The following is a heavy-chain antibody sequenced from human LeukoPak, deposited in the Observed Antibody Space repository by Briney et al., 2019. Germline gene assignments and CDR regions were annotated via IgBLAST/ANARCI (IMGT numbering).Heavy chain of an antibody. CDR1: GFTFSSYA. CDR3: AKIRGVPRGYYDSSGYYYLSRLTNSHDY. Sequence: GGSLRLSCAASGFTFSSYAMSWVRQAPGKGLEWVSAISGSGGSTYYADSVKGRYTISRDNSKNTLYLQMNSLRAEDTAVYYCAKIRGVPRGYYDSSGYYYLSRLTNSHDYWGQGTLVTVSS. J-gene: IGHJ4*02. D-gene: IGHD3-22*01. V-gene: IGHV3-23*01. CDR2: ISGSGGST.